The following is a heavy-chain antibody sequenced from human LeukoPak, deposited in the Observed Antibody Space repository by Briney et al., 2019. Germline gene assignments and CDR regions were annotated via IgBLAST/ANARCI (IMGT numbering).Heavy chain of an antibody. CDR3: ARDLVVGAATPSFDY. Sequence: ASVKVSCKASGYTLTGYYMHWVRQAPGQGLEWMGWINPNSGDTNYAQKFQGRVTMTRDTSISTAYMELSRLRSDDTAVYYCARDLVVGAATPSFDYWGQGTLVTVSS. V-gene: IGHV1-2*02. CDR2: INPNSGDT. CDR1: GYTLTGYY. J-gene: IGHJ4*02. D-gene: IGHD1-26*01.